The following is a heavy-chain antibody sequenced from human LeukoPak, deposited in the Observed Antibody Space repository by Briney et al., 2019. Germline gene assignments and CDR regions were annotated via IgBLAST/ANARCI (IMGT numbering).Heavy chain of an antibody. CDR3: ARTFVSGDGYKVGYFDY. V-gene: IGHV3-66*01. CDR1: GFTVRSNY. D-gene: IGHD5-24*01. J-gene: IGHJ4*02. Sequence: PGGSLRLSCAAFGFTVRSNYISWVRQAPGEGLEWVSVINSDGSTDYADSVKGRFTISRDNSKSTLYLQMNSLRVEDTAVYYCARTFVSGDGYKVGYFDYWGQGTLVTVSS. CDR2: INSDGST.